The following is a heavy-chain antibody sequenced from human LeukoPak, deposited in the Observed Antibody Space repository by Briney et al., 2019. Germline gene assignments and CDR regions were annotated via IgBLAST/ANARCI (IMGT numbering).Heavy chain of an antibody. CDR2: ISGGGGVT. J-gene: IGHJ4*02. CDR1: GCIFSNYA. Sequence: PGGSLRLSCAVSGCIFSNYAMNWVRQAPGKGLEWVSGISGGGGVTYYADSVKGRFTISRDNSKNTLYLQMNSLRGDDTARYYCTKASWEGVTTTYFDYWGQGTLVPVSS. D-gene: IGHD1-26*01. V-gene: IGHV3-23*01. CDR3: TKASWEGVTTTYFDY.